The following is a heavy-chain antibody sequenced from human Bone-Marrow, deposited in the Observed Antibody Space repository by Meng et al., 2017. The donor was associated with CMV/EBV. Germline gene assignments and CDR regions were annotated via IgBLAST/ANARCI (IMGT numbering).Heavy chain of an antibody. CDR2: ISYDGDKK. J-gene: IGHJ4*02. V-gene: IGHV3-30*04. Sequence: GGSLRLSCAASGFTFSSYEMNWVRQAPGKGLEWVAVISYDGDKKFYTDSVKGRFTISRDNSKNTLILQMNSLRTEDTAVYYCARPLTMYQPPGVWGQGTLVTVSS. D-gene: IGHD2-2*01. CDR1: GFTFSSYE. CDR3: ARPLTMYQPPGV.